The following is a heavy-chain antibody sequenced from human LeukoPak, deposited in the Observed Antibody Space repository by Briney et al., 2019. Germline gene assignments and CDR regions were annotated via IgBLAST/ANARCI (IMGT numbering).Heavy chain of an antibody. D-gene: IGHD5-18*01. V-gene: IGHV3-30*04. CDR3: ARDFSDVDTVPPA. CDR1: VFTFSLLA. Sequence: GWALRLSCAASVFTFSLLAMHGVGQSPGKEVEGVAVTTFDGRNNYYADSVKGRFTISRDNSKKTLYLQMESLRAEDTAVYYCARDFSDVDTVPPAWGQGTLVIVSS. CDR2: TTFDGRNN. J-gene: IGHJ1*01.